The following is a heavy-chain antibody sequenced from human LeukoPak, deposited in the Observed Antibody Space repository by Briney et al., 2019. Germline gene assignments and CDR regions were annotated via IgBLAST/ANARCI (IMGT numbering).Heavy chain of an antibody. Sequence: VESLKISCKGSGCSFRTYWIGWVRQMPGKGLEWMGIIYPGDSDPRYSPSFQGQVTISADKSTSTAYLQWSSLKASDTAMYYCARHGQQQLENWFDPWGQGTLVTVSS. V-gene: IGHV5-51*01. J-gene: IGHJ5*02. CDR3: ARHGQQQLENWFDP. CDR2: IYPGDSDP. D-gene: IGHD6-13*01. CDR1: GCSFRTYW.